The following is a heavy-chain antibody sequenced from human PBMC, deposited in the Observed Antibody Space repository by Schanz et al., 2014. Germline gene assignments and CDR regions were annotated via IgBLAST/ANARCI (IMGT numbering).Heavy chain of an antibody. CDR1: GGSIRSGTYY. V-gene: IGHV4-61*02. D-gene: IGHD1-1*01. Sequence: QVQLQESGPGLVKPSQTLSLTCTVSGGSIRSGTYYWSWIRQPAGKALEWVGRVFPNGITNYNPSLKRRCPISLDPSKTQFSLPLTSLTAADTAVYYCARDTTWRLDLWGRGTLVTVSS. CDR2: VFPNGIT. J-gene: IGHJ2*01. CDR3: ARDTTWRLDL.